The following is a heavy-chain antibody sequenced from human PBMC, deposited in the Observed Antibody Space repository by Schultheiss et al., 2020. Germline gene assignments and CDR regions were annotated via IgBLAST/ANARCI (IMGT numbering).Heavy chain of an antibody. CDR1: GGSISPHY. V-gene: IGHV4-59*11. CDR3: ARAGRRWLQFPDY. Sequence: SETLSLTCTVSGGSISPHYWSWIRQPPGKGLEWIGYIYYSGSTNYNPSLKSRVTISVDTSKNQFSLKLSSVTAADTAVYYCARAGRRWLQFPDYWGQGTLVTVSS. D-gene: IGHD5-24*01. J-gene: IGHJ4*02. CDR2: IYYSGST.